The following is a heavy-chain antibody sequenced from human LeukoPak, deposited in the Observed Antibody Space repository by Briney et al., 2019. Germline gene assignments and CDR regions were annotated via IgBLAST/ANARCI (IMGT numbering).Heavy chain of an antibody. J-gene: IGHJ4*02. CDR2: ISSSGSTT. CDR1: GFTFSGYY. V-gene: IGHV3-11*01. D-gene: IGHD1-1*01. Sequence: GGSLRLSCAASGFTFSGYYMSWIRQAPGKGLEWVSYISSSGSTTYYADSVKGRFTISRDNAKNSLYLQMNSLRAEDTAVYYCAREPRLEWVSYYFDYWGQGTLVTVSS. CDR3: AREPRLEWVSYYFDY.